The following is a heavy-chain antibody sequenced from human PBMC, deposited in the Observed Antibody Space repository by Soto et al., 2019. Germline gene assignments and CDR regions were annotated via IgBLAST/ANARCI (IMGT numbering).Heavy chain of an antibody. Sequence: GGSLRLSCAASGFTFSSYAMSWVRQAPGKGLEWVSAISGSGGSTYYADSVKGRFTISRDNSKNTLYLQMNSLRAEDTAVYYCAKDQVYYDILTGYYRTDAFDIWGQGTMVTVSS. D-gene: IGHD3-9*01. CDR1: GFTFSSYA. V-gene: IGHV3-23*01. J-gene: IGHJ3*02. CDR2: ISGSGGST. CDR3: AKDQVYYDILTGYYRTDAFDI.